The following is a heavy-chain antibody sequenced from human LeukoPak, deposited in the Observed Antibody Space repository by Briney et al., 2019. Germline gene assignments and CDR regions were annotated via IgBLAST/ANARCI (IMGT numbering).Heavy chain of an antibody. D-gene: IGHD2-21*01. CDR3: ARADEAYCGGDCSYAFDI. CDR1: GFTFSRYA. Sequence: GGALRLSCAASGFTFSRYAMHWVRQAPGKGLEGVALISFDGSSKYYADSVKGRFTISRDNSKNTLYLQMNSLRAEDTAVYYCARADEAYCGGDCSYAFDIWGQGTMVTVSS. V-gene: IGHV3-30*04. CDR2: ISFDGSSK. J-gene: IGHJ3*02.